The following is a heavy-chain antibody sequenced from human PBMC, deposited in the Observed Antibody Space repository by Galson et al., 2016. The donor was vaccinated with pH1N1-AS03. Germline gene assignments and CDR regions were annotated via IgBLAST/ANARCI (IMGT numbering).Heavy chain of an antibody. CDR2: IIPSLDVP. V-gene: IGHV1-69*04. CDR1: GGTFSSYV. D-gene: IGHD1-14*01. CDR3: ARDSTITGTTEDDALDI. Sequence: SVKVSCKASGGTFSSYVINWVRQAPGQGLEWMGRIIPSLDVPNYAQKFQGRVTITADKSTRTAHMELSSLRSEGTAVYYCARDSTITGTTEDDALDIWGQGTMVIVSS. J-gene: IGHJ3*02.